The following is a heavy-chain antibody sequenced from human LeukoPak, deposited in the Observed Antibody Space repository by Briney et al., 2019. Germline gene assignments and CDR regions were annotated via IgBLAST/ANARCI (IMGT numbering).Heavy chain of an antibody. Sequence: GGSLRLSCSASGLTFSTSAMSWVRQAPGKGLEWVSAISGSGDYTYFADSVKGRFTISRDNSKNTVYLEMDSLRADDTALYRCAKDLSYSYDIWGQGTKVTVSS. CDR1: GLTFSTSA. D-gene: IGHD2-15*01. CDR3: AKDLSYSYDI. CDR2: ISGSGDYT. V-gene: IGHV3-23*01. J-gene: IGHJ3*02.